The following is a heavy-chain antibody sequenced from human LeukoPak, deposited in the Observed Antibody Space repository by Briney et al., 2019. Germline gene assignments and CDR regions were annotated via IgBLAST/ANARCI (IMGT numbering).Heavy chain of an antibody. D-gene: IGHD3-3*01. Sequence: GASVKVSCKASGYTFTGYYMHWVRQAPGQGLEWMGWINPNSGGTNYAQKFQGRVTMTRDTSISTAYMELSRLRSDDTAVYYCARDFRGGYDFWSGYYTPYYFDYWGQGTLVTVSP. V-gene: IGHV1-2*02. CDR1: GYTFTGYY. J-gene: IGHJ4*02. CDR3: ARDFRGGYDFWSGYYTPYYFDY. CDR2: INPNSGGT.